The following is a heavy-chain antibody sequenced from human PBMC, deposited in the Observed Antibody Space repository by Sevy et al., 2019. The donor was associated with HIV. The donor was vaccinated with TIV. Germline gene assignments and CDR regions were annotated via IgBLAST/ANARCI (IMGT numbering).Heavy chain of an antibody. CDR2: ISGSGGST. Sequence: GGSLRLSCAASGFTFSSYAMSWVRQAPGKGLEWVSAISGSGGSTYYADSVKGRFTISRDNSKNTLYLQMNSLRAEDTAVYYCAKLSLYQLLIGWFDPWGQGTLVTVSS. V-gene: IGHV3-23*01. J-gene: IGHJ5*02. D-gene: IGHD2-2*01. CDR3: AKLSLYQLLIGWFDP. CDR1: GFTFSSYA.